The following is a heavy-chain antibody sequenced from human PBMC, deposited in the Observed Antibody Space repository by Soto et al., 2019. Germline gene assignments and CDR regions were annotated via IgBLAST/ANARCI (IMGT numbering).Heavy chain of an antibody. D-gene: IGHD4-4*01. J-gene: IGHJ2*01. CDR1: GYTFTSYG. CDR2: ISAYNGNT. CDR3: ASQRGSYRGWYFDL. Sequence: ASVTVSCKASGYTFTSYGISWVRQAPGQGLEWMGWISAYNGNTNYAQKLQGRVTMTTDTSTSTAYMELRSLRSDDTAVYYCASQRGSYRGWYFDLWGRGTLVTVSS. V-gene: IGHV1-18*01.